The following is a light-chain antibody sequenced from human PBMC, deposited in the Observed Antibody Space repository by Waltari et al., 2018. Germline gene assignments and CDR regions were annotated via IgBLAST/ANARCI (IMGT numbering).Light chain of an antibody. Sequence: DVHMTQSPSTLSASVGDRVTVTCRASQSISNCLAWYQQKPGKAPKLLIYAASTLQSGVPSRFSGSGSGTEFTLTISSLQPDDFATYYCQQYKTHWTFGQGTKVEIK. J-gene: IGKJ1*01. CDR2: AAS. CDR1: QSISNC. CDR3: QQYKTHWT. V-gene: IGKV1-5*01.